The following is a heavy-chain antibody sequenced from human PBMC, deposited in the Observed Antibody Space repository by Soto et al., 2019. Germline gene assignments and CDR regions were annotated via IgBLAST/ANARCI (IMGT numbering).Heavy chain of an antibody. D-gene: IGHD6-13*01. J-gene: IGHJ6*02. Sequence: GGSLRLSCAASGFTFSSYAMSWVRQAPVKGLEWVSAISGSGGSTYYADSVKGRFTISRDNSKNTLYLQMNSLRAEDTAVYYCANLYDGQQLGEPYYYYYGMDVWGQGTTVTVSS. CDR2: ISGSGGST. CDR3: ANLYDGQQLGEPYYYYYGMDV. CDR1: GFTFSSYA. V-gene: IGHV3-23*01.